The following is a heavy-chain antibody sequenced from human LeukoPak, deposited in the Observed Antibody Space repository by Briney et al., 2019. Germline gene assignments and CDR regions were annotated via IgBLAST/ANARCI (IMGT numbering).Heavy chain of an antibody. V-gene: IGHV4-59*01. J-gene: IGHJ6*03. D-gene: IGHD2-2*01. CDR3: ARVVEPASVYFYYYMDV. Sequence: PGESLRLSCAASGFTFSNSWMTWIRQPPGKGLEWIGYIFNSGSTNRNPSLKSRVTISVDTSQNQFSLKVRSVTAADTAMYYCARVVEPASVYFYYYMDVWGKGTTVTVSS. CDR2: IFNSGST. CDR1: GFTFSNSW.